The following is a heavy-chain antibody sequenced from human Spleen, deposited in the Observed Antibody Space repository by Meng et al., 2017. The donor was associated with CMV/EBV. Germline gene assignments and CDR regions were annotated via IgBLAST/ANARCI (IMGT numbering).Heavy chain of an antibody. D-gene: IGHD1-26*01. CDR2: ISAYNGNT. Sequence: ASVKVSCKASGYTFTTSYMHWVRQAPGQGLEWMGWISAYNGNTNYAQKLQGRVTMTTDTSTSTAYMELRSLRSDDTAVYYCARDEGASEEWELLSTVDYWGQGTLVTVSS. CDR1: GYTFTTSY. CDR3: ARDEGASEEWELLSTVDY. V-gene: IGHV1-18*04. J-gene: IGHJ4*02.